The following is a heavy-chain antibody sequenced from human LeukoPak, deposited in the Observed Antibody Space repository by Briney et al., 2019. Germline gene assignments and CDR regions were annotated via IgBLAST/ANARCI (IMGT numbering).Heavy chain of an antibody. Sequence: ASVKVSCKASGYTFTSYDINWVRQATGQGLEWMGWMNPNSGNTGYAQKFQGRVTITRDTSASTAYMELSSLRSEDTAVYYCARDLPPYYYDSSGPPGYWGQGTLVTVSS. CDR2: MNPNSGNT. V-gene: IGHV1-8*01. CDR1: GYTFTSYD. J-gene: IGHJ4*02. CDR3: ARDLPPYYYDSSGPPGY. D-gene: IGHD3-22*01.